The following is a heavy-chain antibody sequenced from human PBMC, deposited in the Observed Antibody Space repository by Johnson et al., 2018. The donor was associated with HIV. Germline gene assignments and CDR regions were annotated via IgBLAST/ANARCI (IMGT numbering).Heavy chain of an antibody. D-gene: IGHD4-17*01. Sequence: MMLVESGGGVVRPGGSLRLSCAASGFTFDDYGMSWVRQAPGKGLEWVSGINWNGGSTGYADSVKGRFTISRDNSKNTLYLQMNSLRAEDTAVYYCAKALLLTTATSRDAFDIWGPGTMVTVSS. V-gene: IGHV3-20*04. CDR3: AKALLLTTATSRDAFDI. CDR2: INWNGGST. CDR1: GFTFDDYG. J-gene: IGHJ3*02.